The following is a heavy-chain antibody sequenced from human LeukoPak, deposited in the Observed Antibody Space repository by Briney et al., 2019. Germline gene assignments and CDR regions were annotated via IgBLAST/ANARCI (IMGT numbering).Heavy chain of an antibody. J-gene: IGHJ3*02. Sequence: PGGSLRLSCAASGFTFSSYWMSWVRQAPGKGLEWVANIKQDGSEKYYVDSVKGRFTISRDNAKNSLYLQMNSLRAEDTAVYYCARGTYYYDSTTYSDAFDIWGQGTLVTVSS. V-gene: IGHV3-7*01. CDR1: GFTFSSYW. CDR2: IKQDGSEK. D-gene: IGHD3-22*01. CDR3: ARGTYYYDSTTYSDAFDI.